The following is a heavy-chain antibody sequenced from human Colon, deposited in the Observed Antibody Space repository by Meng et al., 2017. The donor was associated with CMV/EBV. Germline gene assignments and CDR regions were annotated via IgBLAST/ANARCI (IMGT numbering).Heavy chain of an antibody. Sequence: GESLKISCAASGFTFSAYGMTWVRQAPGKGLECVSSISGSGGRTFYADSVKGRFTISRDNSENTLFLQMNNLRAEDTALYYCTKERYFDWASGPDHWGQGTLVTVSS. CDR2: ISGSGGRT. V-gene: IGHV3-23*01. J-gene: IGHJ4*02. CDR3: TKERYFDWASGPDH. D-gene: IGHD3-9*01. CDR1: GFTFSAYG.